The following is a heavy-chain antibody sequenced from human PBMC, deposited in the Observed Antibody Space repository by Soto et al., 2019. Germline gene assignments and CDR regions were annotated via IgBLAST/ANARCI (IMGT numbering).Heavy chain of an antibody. CDR2: ISYDGSNQ. J-gene: IGHJ5*02. CDR3: AKDQASGQGSFDP. CDR1: GFTFNIYG. V-gene: IGHV3-30*18. Sequence: GGSLRLSCAASGFTFNIYGMHWVRQAPDKGLEWVALISYDGSNQYYADSVKGRFTISRDNSKNTLFLQMSSLRADDTAVYYCAKDQASGQGSFDPWGQGTLVTVSS.